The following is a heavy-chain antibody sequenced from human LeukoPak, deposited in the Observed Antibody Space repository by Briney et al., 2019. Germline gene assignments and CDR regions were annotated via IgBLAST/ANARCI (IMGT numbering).Heavy chain of an antibody. CDR2: IYYSGST. V-gene: IGHV4-39*02. CDR3: ATINSRGAQRWFPDY. J-gene: IGHJ4*02. D-gene: IGHD5-18*01. Sequence: PSDSLSLTCTVSGGSISNGAYYWSWIRQPPGKGLEWIGTIYYSGSTYYNPSLNSRVTMSVDTSKNLFSLTLSSVTTADTAIYYCATINSRGAQRWFPDYLGQGTLVTVSS. CDR1: GGSISNGAYY.